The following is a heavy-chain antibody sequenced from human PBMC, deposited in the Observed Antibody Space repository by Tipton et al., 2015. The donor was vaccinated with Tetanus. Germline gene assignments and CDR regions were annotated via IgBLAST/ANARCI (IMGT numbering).Heavy chain of an antibody. J-gene: IGHJ4*02. CDR3: ARVRRGATTDLDY. Sequence: GITNYNPSLKSRVSMSVDTSKNQFSLRLSSVTAAETAVYYCARVRRGATTDLDYWGQGTLVTVSS. V-gene: IGHV4-4*07. D-gene: IGHD5-12*01. CDR2: GIT.